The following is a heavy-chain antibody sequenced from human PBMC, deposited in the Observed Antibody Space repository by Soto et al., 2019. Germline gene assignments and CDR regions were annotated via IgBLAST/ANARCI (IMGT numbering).Heavy chain of an antibody. D-gene: IGHD1-20*01. Sequence: GGSLRLSCAASGFTFSSYAMHWVRQAPGKGLEWVAVISYDRSNKYYADSVKGRFTISRDNSKNTLYLQMNSLRAEDTAVYYCARDLLLETPYYYYGMDVWGQGTTVTVSS. CDR2: ISYDRSNK. CDR3: ARDLLLETPYYYYGMDV. V-gene: IGHV3-30-3*01. CDR1: GFTFSSYA. J-gene: IGHJ6*02.